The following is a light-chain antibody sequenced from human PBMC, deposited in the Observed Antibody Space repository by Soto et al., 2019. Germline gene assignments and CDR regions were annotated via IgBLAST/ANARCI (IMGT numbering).Light chain of an antibody. CDR2: EAA. CDR3: QQYNSFPLT. V-gene: IGKV1-5*01. J-gene: IGKJ4*01. CDR1: QSIYKW. Sequence: DIQMTQSPSTLSASIGDTVTISCRASQSIYKWLAWYQQKPQKAPKVLIFEAAGLESGVSPRFRGSGSGTEFTLTISGRQPDDLATYHCQQYNSFPLTFGGGTTVEL.